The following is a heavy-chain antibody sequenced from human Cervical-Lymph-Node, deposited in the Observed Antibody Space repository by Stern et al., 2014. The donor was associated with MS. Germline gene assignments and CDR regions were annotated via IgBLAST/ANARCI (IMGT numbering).Heavy chain of an antibody. D-gene: IGHD4-17*01. CDR2: IYYSGSS. V-gene: IGHV4-59*01. CDR1: GGSISSYY. Sequence: QVQLQESGPGLVKPSETLSLTCTVSGGSISSYYWSWIRQPPGKGLEWIGYIYYSGSSNSNPSLKSRVTISVDTSSKQISTKLRPVTAADTAVYYCARPNDYGDSHLGHAFDIWGQGTMVTVSS. CDR3: ARPNDYGDSHLGHAFDI. J-gene: IGHJ3*02.